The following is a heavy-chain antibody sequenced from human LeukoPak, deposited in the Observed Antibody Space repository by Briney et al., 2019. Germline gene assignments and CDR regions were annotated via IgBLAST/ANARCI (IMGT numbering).Heavy chain of an antibody. CDR2: IYYSGST. Sequence: PSQTLSLTCTVSGGSISSGDYYWGWIRQPPGKGLEWIGYIYYSGSTYYNPSLKSRVTISVDTSKSQFSLKLSSVTAADTAVYYCARDLLNEGNHLDYWGQGTLVTVPS. V-gene: IGHV4-30-4*01. J-gene: IGHJ4*02. CDR3: ARDLLNEGNHLDY. CDR1: GGSISSGDYY. D-gene: IGHD4-23*01.